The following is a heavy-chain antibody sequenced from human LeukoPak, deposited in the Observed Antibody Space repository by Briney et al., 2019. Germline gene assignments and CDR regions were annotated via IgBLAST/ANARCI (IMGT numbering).Heavy chain of an antibody. Sequence: EGSLRLSCAASVFTFSTYAMSWVRHAPWKGLEWFSGISASGGGTHYEDSVKGRFTISRDNAKNSLFLQMNSLRAEDTAMYYCAKGTKPVMTIPDYWGQGILVTVSS. CDR3: AKGTKPVMTIPDY. CDR2: ISASGGGT. J-gene: IGHJ4*02. D-gene: IGHD1/OR15-1a*01. V-gene: IGHV3-23*01. CDR1: VFTFSTYA.